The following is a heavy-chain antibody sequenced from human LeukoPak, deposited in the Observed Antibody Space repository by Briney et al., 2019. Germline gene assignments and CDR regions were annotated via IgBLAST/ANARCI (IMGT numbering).Heavy chain of an antibody. CDR1: GGSISSGGYY. CDR3: ASGGNGYWYFDL. D-gene: IGHD4-23*01. Sequence: SQTLSLTCTVSGGSISSGGYYWSWIRQHPGKGLKWIGYIYYSGSTNYNPSLKSRVTMSVDTSKNQFSLKLSSVTAADTAVYYCASGGNGYWYFDLWGRGTLVTVSS. CDR2: IYYSGST. J-gene: IGHJ2*01. V-gene: IGHV4-31*03.